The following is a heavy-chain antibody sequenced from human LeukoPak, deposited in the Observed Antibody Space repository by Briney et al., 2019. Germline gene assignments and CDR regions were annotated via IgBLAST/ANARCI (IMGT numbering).Heavy chain of an antibody. CDR1: GFTFSSYS. J-gene: IGHJ6*03. D-gene: IGHD3-3*01. CDR2: INQDGSEK. Sequence: GGSLRLSCAASGFTFSSYSMNWVRQAPGKGLEWVAYINQDGSEKLYVDSVKRRFTISRDSAKNSLYLQMNSLRAEDTAVYYCARDQGFSYYYYYMDVWGKGTTVTVSS. CDR3: ARDQGFSYYYYYMDV. V-gene: IGHV3-7*01.